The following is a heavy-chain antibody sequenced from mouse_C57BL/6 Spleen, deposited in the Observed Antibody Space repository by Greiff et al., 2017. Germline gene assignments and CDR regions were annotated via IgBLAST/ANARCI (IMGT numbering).Heavy chain of an antibody. J-gene: IGHJ2*01. CDR1: GYTFTDYY. CDR3: ARSKTGTGDY. Sequence: EVQLQQSGPVLVKPGASVKMSCKASGYTFTDYYMNWVKQSHGKSLEWIGVINPYNGGTSYNQKFKGKAPLTVDKSSSTAYMELNSLTSEDSAVYYCARSKTGTGDYWGQGTTLTVSS. CDR2: INPYNGGT. D-gene: IGHD4-1*01. V-gene: IGHV1-19*01.